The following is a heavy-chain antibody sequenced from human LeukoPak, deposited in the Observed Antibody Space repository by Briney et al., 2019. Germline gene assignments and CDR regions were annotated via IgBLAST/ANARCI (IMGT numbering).Heavy chain of an antibody. D-gene: IGHD3-10*02. J-gene: IGHJ4*02. CDR2: ISSSGTYT. Sequence: GGSLRLSCAASGFTFYTYSMNWVRQAPGKGLEWVSSISSSGTYTYYADSVKGRFTISRDNSRNTLYLQMNSLRVDDTAVYYCARDLCWGCFDDWGQGNLVTVSS. V-gene: IGHV3-21*04. CDR3: ARDLCWGCFDD. CDR1: GFTFYTYS.